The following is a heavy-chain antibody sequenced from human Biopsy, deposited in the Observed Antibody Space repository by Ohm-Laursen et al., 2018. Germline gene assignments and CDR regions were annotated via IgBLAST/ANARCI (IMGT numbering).Heavy chain of an antibody. J-gene: IGHJ4*02. V-gene: IGHV1-46*01. CDR2: INPSGSTT. Sequence: SVKVSCKVSGYSFTSYYMHWVRQAPGQGLEWMGMINPSGSTTSYPQIFQGRVTMTRDTSKSTVYMELSSLRSADTAVYFCARNTGWYGDLYYFDYWGQGTLVTVPS. CDR1: GYSFTSYY. CDR3: ARNTGWYGDLYYFDY. D-gene: IGHD6-19*01.